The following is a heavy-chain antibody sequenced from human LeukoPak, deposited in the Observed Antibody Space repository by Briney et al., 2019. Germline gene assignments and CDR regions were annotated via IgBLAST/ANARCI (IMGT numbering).Heavy chain of an antibody. CDR2: IGSGGST. D-gene: IGHD3-22*01. Sequence: GGSLRLSCAASGFTFSSYALSWVHQAPGKGLEWVSTIGSGGSTYYADSVKGRFTISRDNSKNTLYLQMNSLRAEDTAVYYCARRKFPHTYYYDSSGYMFLDYWGQGTLVTVSS. CDR3: ARRKFPHTYYYDSSGYMFLDY. V-gene: IGHV3-23*01. J-gene: IGHJ4*02. CDR1: GFTFSSYA.